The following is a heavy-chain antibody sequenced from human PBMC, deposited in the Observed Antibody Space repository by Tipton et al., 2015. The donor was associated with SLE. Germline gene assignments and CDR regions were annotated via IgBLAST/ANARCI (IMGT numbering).Heavy chain of an antibody. CDR1: GVTLRNFA. J-gene: IGHJ5*02. D-gene: IGHD6-13*01. V-gene: IGHV3-23*01. CDR2: LSGSGDRT. CDR3: ARGDLASAGDNWFDP. Sequence: LSLTCVASGVTLRNFAMAWVRQAPGRGLDWVSTLSGSGDRTFSADSVKDRFTISSDNSKNTLYLQMNSLRDEDSAVDYCARGDLASAGDNWFDPWGQGTLVTVSS.